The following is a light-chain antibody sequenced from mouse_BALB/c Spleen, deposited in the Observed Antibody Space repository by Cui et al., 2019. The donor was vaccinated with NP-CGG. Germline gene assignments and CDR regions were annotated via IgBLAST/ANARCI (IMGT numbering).Light chain of an antibody. J-gene: IGLJ1*01. Sequence: QAVVPQDCALTTSPGETVTLTCRSSTGAVTTSNYANWVQEKPDHLFTGLIGGTNNRVPGVPARFSGSLIGDKAALTITGAQTEDEAIYFCALWYSNHWVFGGGTILTVL. CDR1: TGAVTTSNY. CDR3: ALWYSNHWV. CDR2: GTN. V-gene: IGLV1*01.